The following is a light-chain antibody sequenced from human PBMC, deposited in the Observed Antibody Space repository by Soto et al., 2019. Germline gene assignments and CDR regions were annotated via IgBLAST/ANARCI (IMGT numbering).Light chain of an antibody. CDR1: QVISSW. J-gene: IGKJ3*01. Sequence: MTQSPSTLSASVGDRVTITCRASQVISSWLAWYQQKPGKAPKLLIYKTSNLESGVPSRFSGSGSGTEFTLTISSLQPDDFATYYCQHYGSYSYTFGPGTKVDIK. V-gene: IGKV1-5*03. CDR3: QHYGSYSYT. CDR2: KTS.